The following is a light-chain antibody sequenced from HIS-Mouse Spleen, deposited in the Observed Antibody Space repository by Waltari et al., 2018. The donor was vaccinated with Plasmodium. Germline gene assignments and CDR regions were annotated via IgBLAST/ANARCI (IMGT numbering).Light chain of an antibody. V-gene: IGLV2-8*01. J-gene: IGLJ2*01. Sequence: QSALTQPPSASGSPGPSVTIPCTGTSSDVGGYNLFSWYQQHPGKAPKLMIYEVSKRPSGVPDRFSGSKSGNTASLTVSGLQAEDEADYYCSSYAGSNNLVFGGGTKLTVL. CDR3: SSYAGSNNLV. CDR2: EVS. CDR1: SSDVGGYNL.